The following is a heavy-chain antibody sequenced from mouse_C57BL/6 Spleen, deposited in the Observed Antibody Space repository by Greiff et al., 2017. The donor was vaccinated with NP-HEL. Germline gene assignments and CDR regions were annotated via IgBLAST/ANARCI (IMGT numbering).Heavy chain of an antibody. D-gene: IGHD4-1*01. Sequence: QVTLKESGPGILQSSQTLSLTCSFSGFSLSTSGMGVSWIRQPSGKGLEWLAHIYWDDDKRYNPSLKSRLTISMDTSRNQVFLKITSVDTADTATYYCARTGTYYFDDWGQGTTLTVSS. J-gene: IGHJ2*01. CDR3: ARTGTYYFDD. CDR2: IYWDDDK. V-gene: IGHV8-12*01. CDR1: GFSLSTSGMG.